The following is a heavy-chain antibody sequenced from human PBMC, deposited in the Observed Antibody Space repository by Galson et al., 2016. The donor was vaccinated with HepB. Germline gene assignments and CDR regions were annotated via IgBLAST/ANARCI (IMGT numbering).Heavy chain of an antibody. CDR1: GYRFINYG. D-gene: IGHD3-3*01. CDR3: ARDSALGDLEWLYEFAH. V-gene: IGHV1-18*01. J-gene: IGHJ4*02. Sequence: SVKVSCKASGYRFINYGISWVRQAPGQGLEWMGWISAYNGNTKIAQNLQGRVTMTTHTSTSTAYMEVRSLRSDDTAVYYCARDSALGDLEWLYEFAHWGQGTQVTVSS. CDR2: ISAYNGNT.